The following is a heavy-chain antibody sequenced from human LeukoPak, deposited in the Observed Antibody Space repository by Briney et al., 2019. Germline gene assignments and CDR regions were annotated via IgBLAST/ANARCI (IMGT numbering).Heavy chain of an antibody. D-gene: IGHD1-26*01. Sequence: GVSLRLSCAVSGFTFYNYAMNCVRHAPGKGLESGAAINSGGCNTFYADSVRGLFVISRDNPKNTLYLRMNTLRPEDTAVYYCAKLVGASQVEDFWGQGTLVAVSS. CDR2: INSGGCNT. CDR3: AKLVGASQVEDF. CDR1: GFTFYNYA. J-gene: IGHJ4*02. V-gene: IGHV3-23*01.